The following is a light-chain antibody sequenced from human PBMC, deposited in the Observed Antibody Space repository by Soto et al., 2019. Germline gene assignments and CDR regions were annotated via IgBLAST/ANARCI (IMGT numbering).Light chain of an antibody. V-gene: IGKV3-15*01. CDR3: QQYNNWPWT. Sequence: IVMTQSPATLSVSPGDRATLSCRASQSVSSNLAWYQQKPGQAPRLLIYGASTRANGIPAKFSGSGSGTDFTLTISSLQSEDFAVYYCQQYNNWPWTFGQGTKVDIK. CDR2: GAS. J-gene: IGKJ1*01. CDR1: QSVSSN.